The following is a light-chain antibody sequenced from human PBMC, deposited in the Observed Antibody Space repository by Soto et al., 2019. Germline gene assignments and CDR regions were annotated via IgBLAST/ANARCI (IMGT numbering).Light chain of an antibody. J-gene: IGKJ4*01. CDR1: QSISSW. V-gene: IGKV1-5*01. CDR3: QQLESYPST. Sequence: DIQMTQFPSTLSASVGDRVTITCRASQSISSWLAWYQQKPGKAPKLLIYDASSLESGVPSRFSGSGSGTEFTLTISSLQPDDFATYYCQQLESYPSTFGGGTKVDIK. CDR2: DAS.